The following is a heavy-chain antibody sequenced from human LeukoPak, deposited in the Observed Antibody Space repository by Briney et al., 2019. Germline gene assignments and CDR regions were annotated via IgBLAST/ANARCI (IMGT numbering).Heavy chain of an antibody. J-gene: IGHJ4*02. CDR2: IKQDGSER. CDR3: ATGYKYGYCFDY. D-gene: IGHD5-18*01. Sequence: GGSLRLSCAASGFTFSSYGMHWVRQAPGKGLEWVANIKQDGSERYYVDSVKGRFTISRDNAKSSLYLQMNNLRAEDTAVYYCATGYKYGYCFDYWGRGTVVTVSS. V-gene: IGHV3-7*03. CDR1: GFTFSSYG.